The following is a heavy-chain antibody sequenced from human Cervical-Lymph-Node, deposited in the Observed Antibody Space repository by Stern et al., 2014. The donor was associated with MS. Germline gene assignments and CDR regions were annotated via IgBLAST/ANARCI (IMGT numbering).Heavy chain of an antibody. Sequence: QIPLKESGPALVKPTQTLTLTCTFSGFSLSTSGMCGSWIRQPPGKALEWLAIIDWGDDKYSTTFMKTTPTTHKDTSKDQVVLTMTNMDPVDTATYYCARIRHVAGNYCFDYWGQGTLVTVSS. J-gene: IGHJ4*02. D-gene: IGHD6-19*01. CDR2: IDWGDDK. CDR1: GFSLSTSGMC. CDR3: ARIRHVAGNYCFDY. V-gene: IGHV2-70*01.